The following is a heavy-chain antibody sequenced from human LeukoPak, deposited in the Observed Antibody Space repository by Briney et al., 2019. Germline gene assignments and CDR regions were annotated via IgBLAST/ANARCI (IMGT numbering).Heavy chain of an antibody. V-gene: IGHV4-34*01. D-gene: IGHD4-23*01. CDR3: ASGWVRTVFDY. Sequence: SETLSLTCAVYGGSFSGYYWSWIRQPPGKGLEWIGEINHSGSTNYNPSLKSRVTISVDTSKNQFSLELSSVTAADTAVYYCASGWVRTVFDYWGQGTLVTVSS. CDR2: INHSGST. CDR1: GGSFSGYY. J-gene: IGHJ4*02.